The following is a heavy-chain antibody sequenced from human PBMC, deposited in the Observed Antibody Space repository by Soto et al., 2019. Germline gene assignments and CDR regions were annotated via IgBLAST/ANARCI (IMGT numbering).Heavy chain of an antibody. D-gene: IGHD1-26*01. CDR1: GFTFSSYA. Sequence: EVQLLESGGGLVQPGGSLRLSCAASGFTFSSYAMRWVRQAPVKGLEWVSAISGSGGSTYYADSVKGRFTISRDNSKNPLYLQLNSLRAEDTAVYYCARRGSGSYSDYWGQGTLVTVSS. J-gene: IGHJ4*02. CDR2: ISGSGGST. V-gene: IGHV3-23*01. CDR3: ARRGSGSYSDY.